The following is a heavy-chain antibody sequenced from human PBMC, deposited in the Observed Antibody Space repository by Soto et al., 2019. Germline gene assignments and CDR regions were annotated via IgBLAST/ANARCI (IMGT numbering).Heavy chain of an antibody. CDR2: IYTDGTT. CDR3: AREVRGGFTGVFDQ. J-gene: IGHJ4*02. V-gene: IGHV4-4*07. CDR1: GDSISDYFY. D-gene: IGHD2-15*01. Sequence: QVQLQGSGPGQVKPSETLSLTYTVSGDSISDYFYWSWIRQPAGKGLEWIGRIYTDGTTKYNPSRRSRVTLSLDKSKKQFSLRLSSVTAADTAVYYFAREVRGGFTGVFDQWGRGSRVTVSS.